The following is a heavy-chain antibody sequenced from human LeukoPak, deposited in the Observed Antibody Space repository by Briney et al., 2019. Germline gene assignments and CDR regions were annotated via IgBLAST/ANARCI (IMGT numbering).Heavy chain of an antibody. J-gene: IGHJ6*02. CDR3: ASLPYDILTAGSMDV. CDR1: GFTFSSYW. CDR2: INSDGSST. V-gene: IGHV3-74*01. Sequence: GGSLRLSCAASGFTFSSYWMYWVRQAPGKGLVWVSRINSDGSSTIYADSVKGRFAISRDNAKNTLYLQMNSLRAEDTAVYYCASLPYDILTAGSMDVWGQGTTVTVSS. D-gene: IGHD3-9*01.